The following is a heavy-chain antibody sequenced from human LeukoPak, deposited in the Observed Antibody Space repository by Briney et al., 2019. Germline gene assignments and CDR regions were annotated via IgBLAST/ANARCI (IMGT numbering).Heavy chain of an antibody. D-gene: IGHD2-15*01. CDR3: ARGGAYYYYYMDV. J-gene: IGHJ6*03. CDR1: GFTFSSYA. CDR2: ISSNGGST. Sequence: PGGSLRLSCAASGFTFSSYAMHWVRQAPGKGLEYVSAISSNGGSTYYANSVKGRFTISRDNSKNTLYLQMGSLRAEDMAVYYCARGGAYYYYYMDVWGKGTTVTVSS. V-gene: IGHV3-64*01.